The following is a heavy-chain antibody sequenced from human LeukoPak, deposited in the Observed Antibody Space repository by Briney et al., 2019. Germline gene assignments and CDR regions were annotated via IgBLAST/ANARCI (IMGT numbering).Heavy chain of an antibody. D-gene: IGHD3-10*02. CDR2: ISSSGSTI. V-gene: IGHV3-48*03. J-gene: IGHJ6*04. Sequence: GGPLRLSCAASGFTFSSYEMNWVRQAPGKGLERVSYISSSGSTIYYADSVKGRFTISRDNAKNSLYLQMNSLRAEDTAVYYCAELGITMIGGVWGKGPTVTISS. CDR3: AELGITMIGGV. CDR1: GFTFSSYE.